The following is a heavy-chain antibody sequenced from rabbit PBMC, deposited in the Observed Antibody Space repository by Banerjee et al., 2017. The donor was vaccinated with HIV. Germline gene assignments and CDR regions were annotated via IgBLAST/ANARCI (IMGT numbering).Heavy chain of an antibody. CDR2: IYAGYIGST. CDR3: ARGDYTYGGVGAAYMDL. J-gene: IGHJ4*01. Sequence: QEQLVESGGGLVQPEGSLTLTCTASGFSFSSSYYMYWVRQAPGKGLEWIGCIYAGYIGSTYYASWAKGRFTISKTSSTTVTLQMTSLTAADTATYFCARGDYTYGGVGAAYMDLWGPGTLVTVS. D-gene: IGHD6-1*01. V-gene: IGHV1S45*01. CDR1: GFSFSSSYY.